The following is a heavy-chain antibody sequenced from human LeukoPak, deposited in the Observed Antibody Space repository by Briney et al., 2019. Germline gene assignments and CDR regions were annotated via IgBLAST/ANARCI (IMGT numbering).Heavy chain of an antibody. D-gene: IGHD4-17*01. J-gene: IGHJ4*02. CDR3: ARGSYGDAY. CDR1: GGSISSYY. Sequence: PSETLSLTCTVSGGSISSYYWSWIRQPPGKGLQWIGCIYHSGSTNYNPSLKSRVTISVDTSRNQFSLNLTSMTAADTAVYYCARGSYGDAYWGQGTLVTVSS. CDR2: IYHSGST. V-gene: IGHV4-59*01.